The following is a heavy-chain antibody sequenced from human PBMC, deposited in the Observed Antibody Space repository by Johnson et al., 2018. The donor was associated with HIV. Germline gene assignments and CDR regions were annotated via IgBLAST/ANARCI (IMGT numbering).Heavy chain of an antibody. D-gene: IGHD1-26*01. CDR2: INWNGGNT. CDR3: VRRDSGSLSFDL. Sequence: EQLVESGGGLVQPGGSLRLSCAASGFMFEDYGLNWVRQAPGKGLEWVSGINWNGGNTGYADSVKGRCTISRDNAKNSLYLQMNSLRVEDTAFYYCVRRDSGSLSFDLWGQGTMVTVSS. V-gene: IGHV3-20*04. CDR1: GFMFEDYG. J-gene: IGHJ3*01.